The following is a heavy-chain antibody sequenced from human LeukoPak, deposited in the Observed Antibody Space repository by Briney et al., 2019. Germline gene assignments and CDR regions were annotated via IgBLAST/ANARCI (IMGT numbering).Heavy chain of an antibody. CDR3: ARDNSVRDEAWWFNP. J-gene: IGHJ5*02. CDR1: GYTFTTYD. V-gene: IGHV1-8*01. CDR2: MNPNSGNT. Sequence: ASVKVSCKASGYTFTTYDIYWVRQATGQGLEWMGWMNPNSGNTGYAQKFKGRVTLTRDMSTSTDYLELSSLRSEDTAVYYCARDNSVRDEAWWFNPWGQGTLVTVSS. D-gene: IGHD5-24*01.